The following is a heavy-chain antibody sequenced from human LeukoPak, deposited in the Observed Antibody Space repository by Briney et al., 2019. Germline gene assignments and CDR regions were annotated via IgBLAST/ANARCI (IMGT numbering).Heavy chain of an antibody. CDR2: IYYSGST. V-gene: IGHV4-39*07. D-gene: IGHD3-10*01. CDR3: AREVSHYYGSGWVYYMDV. Sequence: SETLSLTCTVSGGSISSSSYYWGWIRQPPGKGLVWIGSIYYSGSTYYNPSLKSRVTISVDTSKNQFSLKLSSVTAADTAVYYCAREVSHYYGSGWVYYMDVWGKGTTVTVSS. CDR1: GGSISSSSYY. J-gene: IGHJ6*03.